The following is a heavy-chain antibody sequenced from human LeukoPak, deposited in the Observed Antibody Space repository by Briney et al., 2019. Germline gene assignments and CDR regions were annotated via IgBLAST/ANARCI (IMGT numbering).Heavy chain of an antibody. Sequence: GGSLRLSCAASGFTFSSYSMNWVRQAPGKGLEWVSSISSSSSYIYYADSVKGRFTISRDNAKNSLYLQMNSLRAEDTAVYYCARPREQWLGNDAFDIWGQGKMVTVSS. D-gene: IGHD6-19*01. CDR3: ARPREQWLGNDAFDI. CDR1: GFTFSSYS. CDR2: ISSSSSYI. V-gene: IGHV3-21*01. J-gene: IGHJ3*02.